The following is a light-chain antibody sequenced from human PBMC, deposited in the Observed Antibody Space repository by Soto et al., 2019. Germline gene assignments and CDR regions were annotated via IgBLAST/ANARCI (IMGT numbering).Light chain of an antibody. J-gene: IGKJ5*01. CDR2: DAS. V-gene: IGKV1-33*01. Sequence: DFQMSQVRCSFCASVGARVSKTCEVSQDINNFLNWYQQKPGKAPKLLIYDASNLETGVPSRFSGSGSGTDFTFTICSLQTEDIATYYCQQYDNLPPFTCGQGTRLEIK. CDR3: QQYDNLPPFT. CDR1: QDINNF.